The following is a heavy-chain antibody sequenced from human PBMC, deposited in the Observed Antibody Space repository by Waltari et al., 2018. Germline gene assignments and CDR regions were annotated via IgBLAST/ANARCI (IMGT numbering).Heavy chain of an antibody. CDR3: ARVGGFDY. J-gene: IGHJ4*02. V-gene: IGHV4-34*01. Sequence: QVQLQQWGAGLLKPSETLSLTCAVYGGSFSGYYWSWIRQPPGKGLEWIGEINHSGSTNYNPSLKSRVTISVDTSKNQCSLKLSSVTAADTAVYYCARVGGFDYWGQGTLVTVSS. CDR2: INHSGST. CDR1: GGSFSGYY. D-gene: IGHD3-16*01.